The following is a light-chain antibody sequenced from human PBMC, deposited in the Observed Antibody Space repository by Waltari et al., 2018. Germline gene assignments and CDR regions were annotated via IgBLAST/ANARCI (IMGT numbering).Light chain of an antibody. V-gene: IGLV2-11*01. Sequence: QSALTQPRSVSGSPGQSVAISCTGTSSDVGGYNYVSWYQQHPGKAPNLMMYDVTERPSGVPDRFSGSKSGNTASLTVSGLQAEDEADYYCCSFAAGDAYVFGTGTKVSVL. CDR1: SSDVGGYNY. J-gene: IGLJ1*01. CDR3: CSFAAGDAYV. CDR2: DVT.